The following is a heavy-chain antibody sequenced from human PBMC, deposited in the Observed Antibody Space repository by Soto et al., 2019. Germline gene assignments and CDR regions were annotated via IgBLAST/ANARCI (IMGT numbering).Heavy chain of an antibody. J-gene: IGHJ4*02. CDR3: AGIGYCSSASCGYFDY. Sequence: SGPTLVNPTQTLTLTCTFSGFSLSTSGMCVSWIRQPPGKALEWLARIDWDDDKYYSTSLKTRLTISKDTSTNQVVLTMTNMDPVDTATYYCAGIGYCSSASCGYFDYWGQGTRVTVSS. D-gene: IGHD2-2*03. CDR1: GFSLSTSGMC. V-gene: IGHV2-70*11. CDR2: IDWDDDK.